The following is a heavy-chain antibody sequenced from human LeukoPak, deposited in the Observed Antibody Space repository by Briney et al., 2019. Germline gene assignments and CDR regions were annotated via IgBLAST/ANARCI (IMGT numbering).Heavy chain of an antibody. CDR2: ISYDGSNK. CDR1: GFTFSSYA. D-gene: IGHD3-22*01. CDR3: ASLPTHYYDSGRDYFDY. J-gene: IGHJ4*02. Sequence: RGSLRLSCAASGFTFSSYAMHWVRQAPGKGLEWVAVISYDGSNKYYADSVKGRFTISRDNSKNTLYLQMNSLRAEDTAVYYCASLPTHYYDSGRDYFDYWGQGTLVTVSS. V-gene: IGHV3-30-3*01.